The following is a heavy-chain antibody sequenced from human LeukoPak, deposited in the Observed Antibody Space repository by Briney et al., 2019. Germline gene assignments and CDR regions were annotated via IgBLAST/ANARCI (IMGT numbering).Heavy chain of an antibody. J-gene: IGHJ4*02. V-gene: IGHV1-18*01. CDR1: GYTFTSYG. Sequence: ASVKVSCKASGYTFTSYGISWVRQAPGQGLEWMGWITAYNDNTNYAQKLQGRVTMTTDTSPSTAYMELRSLRSDDTAVYYCARALLWFGEPSHIDYWGQGTLVTASS. CDR3: ARALLWFGEPSHIDY. D-gene: IGHD3-10*01. CDR2: ITAYNDNT.